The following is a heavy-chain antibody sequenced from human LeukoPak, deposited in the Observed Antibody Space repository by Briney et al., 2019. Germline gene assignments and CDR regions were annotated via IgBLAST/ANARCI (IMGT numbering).Heavy chain of an antibody. V-gene: IGHV3-30*04. J-gene: IGHJ3*02. CDR1: GFTFSSYA. D-gene: IGHD2-15*01. CDR3: ARESYCSGGSCYSGRAFDI. CDR2: ISYDGSNK. Sequence: GGSLRLSCAASGFTFSSYAMHWVRQAPGKGLEWVAAISYDGSNKYSADSVKGRFTISRDNSKNTLYLQMNSPRAEDTAVYYCARESYCSGGSCYSGRAFDIWGQGTMVTVSS.